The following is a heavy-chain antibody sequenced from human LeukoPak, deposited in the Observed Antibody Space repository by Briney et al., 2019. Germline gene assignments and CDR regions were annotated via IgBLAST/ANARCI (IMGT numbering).Heavy chain of an antibody. CDR3: ASQYCSSTSYQPGWCPHDAFDI. D-gene: IGHD2-2*01. CDR1: GYTFTGYY. V-gene: IGHV1-2*02. J-gene: IGHJ3*02. Sequence: ALVKVSCKASGYTFTGYYMHWVRQAPGQGLEWMGWINPNSGGTNYAQKFQGRVTMTRDTSISTAYMELSRLRSDDTAVYYCASQYCSSTSYQPGWCPHDAFDIWGQGTMVTVSS. CDR2: INPNSGGT.